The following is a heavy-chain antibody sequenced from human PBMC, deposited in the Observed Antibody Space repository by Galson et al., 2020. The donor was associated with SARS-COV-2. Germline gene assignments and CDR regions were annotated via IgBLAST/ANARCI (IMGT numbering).Heavy chain of an antibody. CDR3: AHRPGRNWNYGWFDP. D-gene: IGHD1-7*01. Sequence: SGPTLVKPTQTLTLTCTFSGFSLSTSGVGVGWIRQPPGKALEWLAPIYWDDDKRYSPSLKSRLTITKDTSKNQVVLTMTNMDLVDTATYYCAHRPGRNWNYGWFDPWGQGTLVTVSS. CDR2: IYWDDDK. J-gene: IGHJ5*02. CDR1: GFSLSTSGVG. V-gene: IGHV2-5*02.